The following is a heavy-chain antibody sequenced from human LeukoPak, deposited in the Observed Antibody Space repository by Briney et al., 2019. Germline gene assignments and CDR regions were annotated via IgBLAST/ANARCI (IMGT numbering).Heavy chain of an antibody. Sequence: GGSLRLSCAASGFTFSSYGMHWARQAPGKGLEWVAVIWFDGSNKYYADSVKGRFTISRDNSKNTLYLQMNSLKTEDTAEYYCTTAIKYGDYEGASAGHWGQGTLVTVSS. CDR2: IWFDGSNK. CDR3: TTAIKYGDYEGASAGH. CDR1: GFTFSSYG. D-gene: IGHD4-17*01. V-gene: IGHV3-33*01. J-gene: IGHJ4*02.